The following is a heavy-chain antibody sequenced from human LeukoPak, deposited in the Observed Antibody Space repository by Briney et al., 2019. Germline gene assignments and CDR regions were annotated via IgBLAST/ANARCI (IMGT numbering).Heavy chain of an antibody. J-gene: IGHJ4*02. V-gene: IGHV3-23*01. CDR2: ISGSGGST. CDR3: AKTPFDYDSTNNFDY. CDR1: GFTFSNAW. Sequence: GGSLRLSCPASGFTFSNAWMSWVRQAPGKGLEWVSAISGSGGSTYYADSVKGRFTISRDNSKNTLYLQMNSLRAEDTAVYYCAKTPFDYDSTNNFDYWGQGTLVTVSS. D-gene: IGHD3-22*01.